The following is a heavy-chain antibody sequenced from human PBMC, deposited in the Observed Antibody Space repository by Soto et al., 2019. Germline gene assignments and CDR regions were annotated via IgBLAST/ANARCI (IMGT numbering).Heavy chain of an antibody. CDR1: GGSVSGGSYY. J-gene: IGHJ4*02. CDR3: ARGQAFWTGYYRMPYYFDY. CDR2: LFYSGST. D-gene: IGHD3-3*01. V-gene: IGHV4-61*01. Sequence: QVQLQESGPGLVKPSETLSLTCTVSGGSVSGGSYYWNWIRQPPGKGLEYIGYLFYSGSTNYDPSLKSRVTISVDTPKNQFSLKLTSVTAADTAVYYCARGQAFWTGYYRMPYYFDYWGQGTLVTVSS.